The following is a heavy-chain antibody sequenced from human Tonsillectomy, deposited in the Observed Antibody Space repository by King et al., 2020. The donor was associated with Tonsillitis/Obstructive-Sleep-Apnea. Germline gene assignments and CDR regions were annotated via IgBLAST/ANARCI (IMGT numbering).Heavy chain of an antibody. D-gene: IGHD3-22*01. CDR3: ARQSSTTEYNDSGTPRDYYYYYMDV. CDR1: GYTFTGYY. Sequence: QLVQSGAEVKKPGASVKVSCKASGYTFTGYYIHWVRQAPGQGLEWMGRINPNSGGTNYAQKFQGRVTMTRDTSISTAYMERSRLRSDDTAVYYGARQSSTTEYNDSGTPRDYYYYYMDVWGKGTTVTVSS. J-gene: IGHJ6*03. V-gene: IGHV1-2*06. CDR2: INPNSGGT.